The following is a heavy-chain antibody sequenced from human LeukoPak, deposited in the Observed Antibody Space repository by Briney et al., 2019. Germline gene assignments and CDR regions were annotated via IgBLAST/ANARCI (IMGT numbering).Heavy chain of an antibody. V-gene: IGHV4-4*02. CDR2: IYHTGST. J-gene: IGHJ6*04. Sequence: SETLSLTCAVSGGSISSNNWWNWVRQPPGKGLEWIGEIYHTGSTNYNPSLKSRVTISVDKSKNQLFLKLNSVTAADTAVYYCARDLGSSTPSGVWGKGTTVTVSS. CDR3: ARDLGSSTPSGV. D-gene: IGHD3-16*01. CDR1: GGSISSNNW.